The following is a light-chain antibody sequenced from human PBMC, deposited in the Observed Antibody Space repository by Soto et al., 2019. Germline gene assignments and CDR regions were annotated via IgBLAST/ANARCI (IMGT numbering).Light chain of an antibody. J-gene: IGKJ1*01. CDR2: AAS. CDR1: RTISIY. CDR3: QQSYSAPS. Sequence: DIQMTQSPSSLSASVGDRVNITCRASRTISIYLNWYQQKLGKAPKLLIYAASSLQGGVPSRFSGSGSATDFTLTISSVQPEDFATYYCQQSYSAPSFGQGTKVEIK. V-gene: IGKV1-39*01.